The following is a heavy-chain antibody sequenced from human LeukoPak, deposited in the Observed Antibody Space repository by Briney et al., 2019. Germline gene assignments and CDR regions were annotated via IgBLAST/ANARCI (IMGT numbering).Heavy chain of an antibody. CDR1: GGTFSSYA. D-gene: IGHD2-15*01. CDR2: IIPIFGTA. CDR3: ARVSGSGSAFDY. Sequence: SLKVSCKASGGTFSSYAISWVRQAPGQGLEWMGGIIPIFGTANYAQKFQGRVTITADESTSKAYMELSSLRSEDTAVYYCARVSGSGSAFDYWGQGTLVTVCS. J-gene: IGHJ4*02. V-gene: IGHV1-69*13.